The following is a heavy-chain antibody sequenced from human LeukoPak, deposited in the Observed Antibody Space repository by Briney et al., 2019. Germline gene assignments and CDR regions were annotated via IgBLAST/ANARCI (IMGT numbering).Heavy chain of an antibody. Sequence: SVKVSCKASGGTFSGYAISWVRQAPGQGLEWMGGIIPIFGTANYAQKFQGRVTITADESTSTAYMELSSLRSEDTAVYYCARDAVAARLRSYYYYMDVWGKGTTVTVSS. V-gene: IGHV1-69*13. J-gene: IGHJ6*03. CDR2: IIPIFGTA. CDR3: ARDAVAARLRSYYYYMDV. D-gene: IGHD6-6*01. CDR1: GGTFSGYA.